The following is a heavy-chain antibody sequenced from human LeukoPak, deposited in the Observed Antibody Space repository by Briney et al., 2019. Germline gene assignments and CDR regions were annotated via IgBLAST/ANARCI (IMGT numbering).Heavy chain of an antibody. J-gene: IGHJ6*02. CDR2: IYSGGST. Sequence: GGSLRLSCAASGFTVSSNYMSWVRQAPGKGLEWVSVIYSGGSTYYADSVKGRFTISRNNSKNTLYLQMNSLRAEDTAVYYCARDRVAPMGAYYYGMDVWGQGTTVTVSS. CDR3: ARDRVAPMGAYYYGMDV. V-gene: IGHV3-53*01. CDR1: GFTVSSNY. D-gene: IGHD3-16*01.